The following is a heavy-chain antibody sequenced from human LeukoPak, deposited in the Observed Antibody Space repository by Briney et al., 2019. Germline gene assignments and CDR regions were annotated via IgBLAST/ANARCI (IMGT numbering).Heavy chain of an antibody. Sequence: GGSLRLSCAASGFTFSSYAMNWVRQAPGKGLEWVSGISGSGDSTYYADSVKGRFTLSRDNSKNTIHLQMNSLRAEDTAVYYCAKMVGSSGWYFDYWGQGTLVTVSS. CDR1: GFTFSSYA. D-gene: IGHD6-19*01. V-gene: IGHV3-23*01. CDR2: ISGSGDST. J-gene: IGHJ4*02. CDR3: AKMVGSSGWYFDY.